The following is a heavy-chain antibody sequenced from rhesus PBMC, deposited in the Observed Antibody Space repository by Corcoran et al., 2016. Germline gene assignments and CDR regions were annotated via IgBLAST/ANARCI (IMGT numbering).Heavy chain of an antibody. CDR3: AKDRVGRFDV. D-gene: IGHD2-21*01. V-gene: IGHV5-2*01. Sequence: EVQLVQSGAEVKRPGESLKISCKTSGYSFTSYWISWVRQMPGKGLEWMVGIDPSDSVTRYRPSFQGQVTISADKSISTAYLQWSSLKASDSATYYCAKDRVGRFDVWGPGVLVTVSS. CDR2: IDPSDSVT. CDR1: GYSFTSYW. J-gene: IGHJ5-1*01.